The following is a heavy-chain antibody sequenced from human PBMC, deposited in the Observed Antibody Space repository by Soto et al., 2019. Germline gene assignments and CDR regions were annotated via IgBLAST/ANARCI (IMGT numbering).Heavy chain of an antibody. V-gene: IGHV4-4*02. Sequence: PSETLSLTCAVSGGSISSSNWWSWVRQSPGKGLEWIGEIHHSGSTNYNPSLKSRVTISVDTSKNQFSLRLSSVTAADTAVYYCARGGNSVAPSYFYGMDVWGQGTTVTVSS. J-gene: IGHJ6*02. CDR2: IHHSGST. CDR1: GGSISSSNW. CDR3: ARGGNSVAPSYFYGMDV.